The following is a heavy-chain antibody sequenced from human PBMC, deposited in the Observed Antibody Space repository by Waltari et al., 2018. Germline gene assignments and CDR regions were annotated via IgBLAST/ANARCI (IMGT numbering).Heavy chain of an antibody. D-gene: IGHD1-1*01. Sequence: EVQLVESGGGLVQPGGSLRLSYAAYGFTFSSYERNWFRLAPGNGLEWISYIKSSGTIMTYADSVKGRFTISRDNAKDSLYLQMNSLRAEDTAVYYCAAETATSNYNAFDIWGQGTRVIVSS. CDR1: GFTFSSYE. J-gene: IGHJ3*02. CDR2: IKSSGTIM. V-gene: IGHV3-48*03. CDR3: AAETATSNYNAFDI.